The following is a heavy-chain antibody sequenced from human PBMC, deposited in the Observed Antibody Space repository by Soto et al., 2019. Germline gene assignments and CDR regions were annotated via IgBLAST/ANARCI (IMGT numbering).Heavy chain of an antibody. CDR1: GFIFSNFG. J-gene: IGHJ6*02. Sequence: GGSLRLSCAASGFIFSNFGMHWVRQAPGKGLEWVAGIWYDGSNEVSADSVKARFTISRDNSKNMLYLQMTSLRAEDTAVYYCARDPRTARASAMDVWGQGTTVTVSS. CDR3: ARDPRTARASAMDV. CDR2: IWYDGSNE. V-gene: IGHV3-33*01. D-gene: IGHD6-6*01.